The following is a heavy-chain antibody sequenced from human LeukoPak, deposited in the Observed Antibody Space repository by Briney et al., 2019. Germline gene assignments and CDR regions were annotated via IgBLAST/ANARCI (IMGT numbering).Heavy chain of an antibody. J-gene: IGHJ4*02. V-gene: IGHV3-74*01. CDR2: INSDGSSI. CDR3: ASSPDY. CDR1: GFTFSSYW. Sequence: GGSLRLSCAASGFTFSSYWMHWVRQASGKGLEWVSRINSDGSSISYADSVKGRFTISRDNAKNTLYLQMSSPRAEDTAVYYCASSPDYWGQGTLVTVSS.